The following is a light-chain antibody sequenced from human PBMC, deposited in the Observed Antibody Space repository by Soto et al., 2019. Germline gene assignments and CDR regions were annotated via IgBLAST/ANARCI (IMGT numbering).Light chain of an antibody. J-gene: IGKJ1*01. CDR3: HQSWNTPRT. V-gene: IGKV1-39*01. CDR2: VAS. CDR1: QSISRY. Sequence: DIQMTQSPSSLSASVGDRVTITCRASQSISRYLNWYQQKPGKAPKLLIDVASSLQSGLPSRFRGSGAETDVTVSISRLLPEDLARYYCHQSWNTPRTVGQGAKVEIK.